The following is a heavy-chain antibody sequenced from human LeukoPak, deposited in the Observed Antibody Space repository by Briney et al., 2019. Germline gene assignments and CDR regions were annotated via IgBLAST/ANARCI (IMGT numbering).Heavy chain of an antibody. V-gene: IGHV1-18*01. CDR1: GYTFTTSA. D-gene: IGHD4-17*01. CDR2: ISGYNGNT. Sequence: GASVNVSCTASGYTFTTSAITWVRQAPGQGLEWMGWISGYNGNTNYAQKFQGRVTMTTDTSTSTAYMELRSLRSDDTAVYYCARNSYSDAGWFDTWGQGTLVTVSS. CDR3: ARNSYSDAGWFDT. J-gene: IGHJ5*02.